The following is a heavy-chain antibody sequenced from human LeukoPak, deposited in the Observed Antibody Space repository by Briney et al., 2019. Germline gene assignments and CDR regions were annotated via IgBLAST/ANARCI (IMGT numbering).Heavy chain of an antibody. D-gene: IGHD6-19*01. J-gene: IGHJ4*02. CDR1: GYTFTGYY. CDR3: AKDQGSGWPADY. Sequence: ASVKVSCKASGYTFTGYYMHWVRQAPGQGLEWMGWINPNSGGTNYAQKFQGRVTMTRDTSISTAYMELSRLRSDDTAVYYCAKDQGSGWPADYWGQGTLVTVSS. V-gene: IGHV1-2*02. CDR2: INPNSGGT.